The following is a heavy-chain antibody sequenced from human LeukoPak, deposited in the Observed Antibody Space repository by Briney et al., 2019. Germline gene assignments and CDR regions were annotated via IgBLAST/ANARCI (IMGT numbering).Heavy chain of an antibody. D-gene: IGHD1-14*01. CDR3: ARGRTTFDP. J-gene: IGHJ5*02. V-gene: IGHV4-34*01. CDR2: INHSGST. CDR1: GGSFSGYY. Sequence: PSETLSLTCAVYGGSFSGYYWSWIRQPPGKGLEWIGEINHSGSTNYNPSLKSRVTISVDTSKNQFSLKLSSVTAADTAVYYCARGRTTFDPWGQGTLVTVSP.